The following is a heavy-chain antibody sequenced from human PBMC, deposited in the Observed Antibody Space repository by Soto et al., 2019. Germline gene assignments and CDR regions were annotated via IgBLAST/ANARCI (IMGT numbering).Heavy chain of an antibody. J-gene: IGHJ5*02. Sequence: AGGSLRLSCAASGFTFSSYGMHWVRQAPGKGLEWVAVIWYDGSNKYYADSVKGRFTISRDNSKNTLYLQMNSLRAEDTAVYYCARRVNYYDSSGSLLYNWFDPWGQGTLVTVSS. V-gene: IGHV3-33*01. CDR2: IWYDGSNK. CDR3: ARRVNYYDSSGSLLYNWFDP. D-gene: IGHD3-22*01. CDR1: GFTFSSYG.